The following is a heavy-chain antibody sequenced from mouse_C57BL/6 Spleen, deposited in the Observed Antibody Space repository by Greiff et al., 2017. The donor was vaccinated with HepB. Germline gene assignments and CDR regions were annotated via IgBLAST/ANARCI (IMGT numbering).Heavy chain of an antibody. D-gene: IGHD2-5*01. J-gene: IGHJ3*01. CDR2: INPSSGYT. Sequence: QVQLKESGAELAKPGASVKLSCKASGYTFTSYWMHWVKQRPGQGLEWIGYINPSSGYTKYNQKFKDKATLTADKSSSTAYMQLSSLTYEDSAVYYCASYYSNREFWFAYWGQGTLVTVSA. CDR3: ASYYSNREFWFAY. CDR1: GYTFTSYW. V-gene: IGHV1-7*01.